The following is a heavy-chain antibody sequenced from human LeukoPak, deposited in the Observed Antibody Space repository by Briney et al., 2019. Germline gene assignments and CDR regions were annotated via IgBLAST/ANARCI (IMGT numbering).Heavy chain of an antibody. D-gene: IGHD5-24*01. CDR2: IGISSGNT. CDR1: GFRFSDYS. V-gene: IGHV3-48*01. J-gene: IGHJ4*02. Sequence: GGSLRLSCAASGFRFSDYSMNWVRQASGKGLEWISYIGISSGNTNYADSVKGRFTIFGDKAKNSLYLQMNSLRVEDTAVYYCARDYKYAFDNWGQGTLVTVSS. CDR3: ARDYKYAFDN.